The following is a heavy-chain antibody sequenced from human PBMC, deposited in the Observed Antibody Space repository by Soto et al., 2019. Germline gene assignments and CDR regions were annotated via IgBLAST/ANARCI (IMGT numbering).Heavy chain of an antibody. Sequence: SETLSLTCTVSGGSISSYYWSWIRQPPGKGLEWIGYIYYSGSTNYNPSLKSRVTISVDTSKNQFSLKLSSVTAADTAVYYCARLLKTGYWFDPWGQGTLVTVSS. J-gene: IGHJ5*02. CDR2: IYYSGST. V-gene: IGHV4-59*08. CDR3: ARLLKTGYWFDP. CDR1: GGSISSYY.